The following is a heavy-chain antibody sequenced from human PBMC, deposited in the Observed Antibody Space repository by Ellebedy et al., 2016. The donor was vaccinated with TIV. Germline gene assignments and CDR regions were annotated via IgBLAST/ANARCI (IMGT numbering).Heavy chain of an antibody. Sequence: ASVKVSCKASGYTFTSYYIHWVRQAPGQGLEWMGIINPSGGSTRYAQKLQGRVTMTRDTSTSTVYMELSSLRSEDTAVYYCARGNTPRWFDPWGQGTLVTVSS. D-gene: IGHD2-2*02. CDR1: GYTFTSYY. V-gene: IGHV1-46*01. CDR3: ARGNTPRWFDP. J-gene: IGHJ5*02. CDR2: INPSGGST.